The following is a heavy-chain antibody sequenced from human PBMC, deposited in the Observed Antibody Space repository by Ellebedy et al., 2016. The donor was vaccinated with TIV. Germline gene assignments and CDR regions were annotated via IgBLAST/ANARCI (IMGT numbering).Heavy chain of an antibody. CDR2: ISGSSGSGDPA. CDR3: AKGQWLVLGGWLDP. J-gene: IGHJ5*02. Sequence: GESLKISXVASGFTFSSYAMNWVRQAPGKGLEWVSSISGSSGSGDPAYYADSVKGRFTISRDDSKNTLYLQMNSLRAEDTAVYYCAKGQWLVLGGWLDPWGQGTQVTVFS. V-gene: IGHV3-23*01. D-gene: IGHD6-19*01. CDR1: GFTFSSYA.